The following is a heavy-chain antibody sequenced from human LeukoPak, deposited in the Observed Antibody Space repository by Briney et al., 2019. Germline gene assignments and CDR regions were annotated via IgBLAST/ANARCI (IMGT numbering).Heavy chain of an antibody. CDR3: ARGTWSAGMNMRGYYFDY. V-gene: IGHV4-59*01. J-gene: IGHJ4*02. CDR1: GASITNYY. CDR2: IYYSGNT. Sequence: NTSETLSLTCSVSGASITNYYWSWIRQAPGKGLEWIGYIYYSGNTNTYNPSLKSRATISLYTSRKYFSLELRSVTAADTAVYYCARGTWSAGMNMRGYYFDYWGQGALVTVSS. D-gene: IGHD6-19*01.